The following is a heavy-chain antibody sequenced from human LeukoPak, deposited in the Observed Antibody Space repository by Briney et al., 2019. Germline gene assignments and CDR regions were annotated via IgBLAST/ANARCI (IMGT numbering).Heavy chain of an antibody. J-gene: IGHJ4*02. D-gene: IGHD3-22*01. CDR1: GFTFSSYA. Sequence: SGGSLRLSCAVSGFTFSSYAMNWVRQAPGKGLEWVSTISGSGGSTYYADSVKGRSTISRDNSKNTLYLQMNSLRAEDTAVYYCAASSGYYYTAFRYWGQGTLVTVSS. V-gene: IGHV3-23*01. CDR2: ISGSGGST. CDR3: AASSGYYYTAFRY.